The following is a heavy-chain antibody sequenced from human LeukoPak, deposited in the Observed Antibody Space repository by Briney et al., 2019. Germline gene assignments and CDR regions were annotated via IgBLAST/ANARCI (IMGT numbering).Heavy chain of an antibody. Sequence: PGESLRLSCAASGFTFSDHYMGWIRQAPGKGLEWVSYISSSGYTKYYEDSVKGRFTMSRDNAKNALYLEMNSLRAEDTAIYYCTRPVLTLAGYYFDNWGQGTLVTVSS. CDR2: ISSSGYTK. CDR1: GFTFSDHY. J-gene: IGHJ4*02. CDR3: TRPVLTLAGYYFDN. D-gene: IGHD6-19*01. V-gene: IGHV3-11*01.